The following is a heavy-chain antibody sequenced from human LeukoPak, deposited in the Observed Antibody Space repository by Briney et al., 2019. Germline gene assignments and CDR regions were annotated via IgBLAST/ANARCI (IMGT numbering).Heavy chain of an antibody. CDR2: ITTSSSYI. V-gene: IGHV3-21*01. CDR3: ARDLGGYSYGSHFDY. Sequence: GGSLRLSCAASGFTFRSYAMSWVRQAPGNGLEWVSSITTSSSYIYYADSVKGRFTISRDNAKNSLYLQMNSLRAEDTAVYYCARDLGGYSYGSHFDYWGQGTLVTVSS. CDR1: GFTFRSYA. J-gene: IGHJ4*02. D-gene: IGHD5-18*01.